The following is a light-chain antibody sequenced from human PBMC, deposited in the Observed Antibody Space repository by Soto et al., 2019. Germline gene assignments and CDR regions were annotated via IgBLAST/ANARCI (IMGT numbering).Light chain of an antibody. CDR2: GAS. J-gene: IGKJ4*01. CDR3: QQYNDWPLLT. V-gene: IGKV3-15*01. Sequence: IVLTQSPGTLSLSPGEGATLSCRASQRVDGSYLAWYQQKPGQAPRLLIYGASTRATGVPARFSGSGSGTEFTLTISSLQSEDFAVYYCQQYNDWPLLTFGGGTKVEIK. CDR1: QRVDGSY.